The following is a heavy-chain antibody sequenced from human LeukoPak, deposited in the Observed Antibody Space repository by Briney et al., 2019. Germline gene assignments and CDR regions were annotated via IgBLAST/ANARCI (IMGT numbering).Heavy chain of an antibody. CDR2: ISYDGSNK. D-gene: IGHD6-19*01. CDR3: ARGERETIAVADY. Sequence: GGSLRLSCAASGFTFSSYAMHWVRQAPGKGLEGVAVISYDGSNKYYADSVKGRFTISRDNSKNTLYLQMNSLRAEDTAVYYCARGERETIAVADYWGQGTLVTVSS. V-gene: IGHV3-30-3*01. J-gene: IGHJ4*02. CDR1: GFTFSSYA.